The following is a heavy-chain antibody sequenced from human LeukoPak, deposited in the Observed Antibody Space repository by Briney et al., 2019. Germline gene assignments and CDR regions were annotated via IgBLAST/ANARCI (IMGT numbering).Heavy chain of an antibody. D-gene: IGHD3-10*01. Sequence: PSETLSLTCTVSGDSIISNIYWWDWVRLPPGKGLEWIGATFYTGRTFYSPSLKSRVTISVDTSKNQFSLKLSSVTAADTAVYYCARGHGSGSYYNAYYFDYWGQGTLVTVSS. CDR1: GDSIISNIYW. CDR2: TFYTGRT. CDR3: ARGHGSGSYYNAYYFDY. J-gene: IGHJ4*02. V-gene: IGHV4-39*07.